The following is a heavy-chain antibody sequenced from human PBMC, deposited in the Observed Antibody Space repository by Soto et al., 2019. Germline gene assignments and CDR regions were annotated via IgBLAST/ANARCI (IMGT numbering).Heavy chain of an antibody. CDR1: GGSISSSNW. J-gene: IGHJ5*02. Sequence: PSETLSLTCAVSGGSISSSNWWSWVRQPPGKGLEWIGEIYHSGSTNYNPSLKSRVTISVDKSKNQFSLKLSSVTAADTAVYYCARDRSYDSSGYYSNWFDPWGQGTLVT. V-gene: IGHV4-4*02. CDR2: IYHSGST. D-gene: IGHD3-22*01. CDR3: ARDRSYDSSGYYSNWFDP.